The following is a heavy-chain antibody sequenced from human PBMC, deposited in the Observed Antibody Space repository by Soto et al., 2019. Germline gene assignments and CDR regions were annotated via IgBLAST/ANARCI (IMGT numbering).Heavy chain of an antibody. Sequence: ASVKVSCKASGYTFTSYGISWVRQAPGQGLEWMGWISAYNGNTNYAQKLQGRVTMTTDTSTSTAYMELRSLRSDDTAVSYCARTPVLRVLVWLLNGMDDWGQGTTVTVSS. D-gene: IGHD3-3*01. CDR2: ISAYNGNT. V-gene: IGHV1-18*01. CDR3: ARTPVLRVLVWLLNGMDD. J-gene: IGHJ6*02. CDR1: GYTFTSYG.